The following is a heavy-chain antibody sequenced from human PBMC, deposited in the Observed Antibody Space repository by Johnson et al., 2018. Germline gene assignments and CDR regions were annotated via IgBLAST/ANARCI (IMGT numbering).Heavy chain of an antibody. CDR1: GFTFRSYA. D-gene: IGHD3-10*01. CDR3: ARDRSWFRPSGTTHAEYFQH. CDR2: ISYDGSNK. Sequence: QVQLVQSGGGVVQPGRSLRLSCAASGFTFRSYAMHWVRQAPGKGLEWVAVISYDGSNKYSADSVKGRVTISRDNSKNTLYLQMNSLRAEDTAVYYCARDRSWFRPSGTTHAEYFQHWGQGTLVTVSS. V-gene: IGHV3-30-3*01. J-gene: IGHJ1*01.